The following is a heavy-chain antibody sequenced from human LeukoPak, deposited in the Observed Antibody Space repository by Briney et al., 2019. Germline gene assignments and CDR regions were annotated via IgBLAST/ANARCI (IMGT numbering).Heavy chain of an antibody. V-gene: IGHV5-51*01. CDR3: ARKFCSSTTCYVAFDM. J-gene: IGHJ3*02. D-gene: IGHD2-2*01. CDR1: GYTFTNYW. Sequence: GESLKISSKGSGYTFTNYWIGWVRQMPGKGLEYMGIIYPRDSDTRYSPSFEGQVTISADKSIGTAYLQWSSLKASDTAMYFCARKFCSSTTCYVAFDMWGQGTMVTVSS. CDR2: IYPRDSDT.